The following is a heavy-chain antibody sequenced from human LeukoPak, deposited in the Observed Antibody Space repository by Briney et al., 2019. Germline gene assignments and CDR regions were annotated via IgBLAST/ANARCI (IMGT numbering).Heavy chain of an antibody. J-gene: IGHJ3*02. CDR2: IYHSGST. D-gene: IGHD3-3*01. V-gene: IGHV4-39*07. Sequence: PSETLSLTCTASGGSISSSSYYWGWIRQPPGKGLEWIGSIYHSGSTYYNPSLKSRVTISVDTSKNQFSLKLSSVTAADTAVYYCARGVITIFGVVTPQCAFDIWGQGTMVTVSS. CDR1: GGSISSSSYY. CDR3: ARGVITIFGVVTPQCAFDI.